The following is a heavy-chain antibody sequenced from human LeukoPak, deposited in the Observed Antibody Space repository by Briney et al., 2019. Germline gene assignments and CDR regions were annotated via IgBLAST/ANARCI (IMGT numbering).Heavy chain of an antibody. V-gene: IGHV4-61*02. CDR1: GGSISSGSYY. J-gene: IGHJ3*01. D-gene: IGHD6-13*01. CDR3: ARRPTAGLRTFDF. CDR2: IYTSGST. Sequence: SETLSLTCTVSGGSISSGSYYWNWIRQPAGKGLEWIGRIYTSGSTNYNPSLKSRVTISLNTAKNQFSLKLTSVTDADTAMYYCARRPTAGLRTFDFWGQGTMVTVSS.